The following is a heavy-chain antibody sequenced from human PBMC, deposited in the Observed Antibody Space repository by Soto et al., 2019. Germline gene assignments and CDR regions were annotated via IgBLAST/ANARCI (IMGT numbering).Heavy chain of an antibody. J-gene: IGHJ1*01. V-gene: IGHV3-30-3*01. CDR3: ARRGCSSSWREYFQH. CDR2: ILYDGSNK. CDR1: GFTFSSYA. Sequence: GGSLRLSCAASGFTFSSYAMHWVRQAPGKGLEWMALILYDGSNKYYADSVKGRFTIPRDNSKNTLYLQMNSLRAEDTAVYYCARRGCSSSWREYFQHSGQGTLFTVSS. D-gene: IGHD6-13*01.